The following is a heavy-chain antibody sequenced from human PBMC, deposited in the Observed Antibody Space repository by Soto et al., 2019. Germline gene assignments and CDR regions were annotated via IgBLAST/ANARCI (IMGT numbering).Heavy chain of an antibody. CDR3: ARDSGAKLSSS. J-gene: IGHJ4*02. D-gene: IGHD6-13*01. CDR2: IVPIYRTA. CDR1: GGTFSSYR. Sequence: SVKVSCKASGGTFSSYRFNWVRQARGQGLEWLGGIVPIYRTADYAQKFQGRVTITADESTRTVYLELSSLKSQDTALYYCARDSGAKLSSSWGQGTLVTVYS. V-gene: IGHV1-69*13.